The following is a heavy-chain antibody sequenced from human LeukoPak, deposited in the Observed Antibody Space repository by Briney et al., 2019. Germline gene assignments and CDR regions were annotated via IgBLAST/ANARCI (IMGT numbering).Heavy chain of an antibody. D-gene: IGHD3-22*01. CDR3: AKDQVWIVVGSFDY. V-gene: IGHV3-23*01. CDR2: ISGSGGST. Sequence: PRGSLRLSCAASGFTSSSYAMSWVRQAPGKGLEWVSGISGSGGSTYYADSVKGRFTISRDNSKNTLYLQMTSLRAEDTAVYYCAKDQVWIVVGSFDYWGQGTLVTVSS. CDR1: GFTSSSYA. J-gene: IGHJ4*02.